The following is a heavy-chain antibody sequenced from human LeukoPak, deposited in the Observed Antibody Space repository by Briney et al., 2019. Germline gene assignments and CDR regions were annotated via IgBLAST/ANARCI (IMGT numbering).Heavy chain of an antibody. V-gene: IGHV4-34*01. CDR1: GGSISSYY. CDR2: INHSGST. D-gene: IGHD1-26*01. Sequence: SETLSLTCTVSGGSISSYYWSWIRQPPGKGLEWIGEINHSGSTNYNPSLKSRVTISVDTSKNQFSLKLSSVTAADTAVYYCARGNRYSGSYSQFWGQGTLVTVSS. J-gene: IGHJ4*02. CDR3: ARGNRYSGSYSQF.